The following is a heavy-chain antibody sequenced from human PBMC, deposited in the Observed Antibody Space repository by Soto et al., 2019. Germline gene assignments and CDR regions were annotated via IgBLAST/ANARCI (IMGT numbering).Heavy chain of an antibody. CDR2: IYSGGST. CDR3: ARGPWAADY. D-gene: IGHD3-16*01. V-gene: IGHV3-66*01. CDR1: GFTVSTKY. J-gene: IGHJ4*02. Sequence: EVQLVESGGGLVQPGGSLRLSCAASGFTVSTKYMSWVRQAPGKGLERVSVIYSGGSTFYADSVRGRFTISRDNSKNTVNLQRDSRRAEETAVYYCARGPWAADYWGQGTLGTVSS.